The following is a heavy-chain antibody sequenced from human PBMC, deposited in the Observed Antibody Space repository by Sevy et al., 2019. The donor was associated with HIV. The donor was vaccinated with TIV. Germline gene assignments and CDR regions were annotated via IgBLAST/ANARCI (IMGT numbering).Heavy chain of an antibody. V-gene: IGHV4-4*02. CDR1: GGSISSSNW. J-gene: IGHJ6*02. CDR2: IYHSGST. CDR3: ARDLRGRIVVVPAAKDYGMDV. Sequence: SETLSLTCAVSGGSISSSNWWSWVRQPPGKGLEWIGEIYHSGSTNYNPSLKSRVTISVDKSKNQSSLKLSSVTAADTAVYYCARDLRGRIVVVPAAKDYGMDVWGQGTTVTVSS. D-gene: IGHD2-2*01.